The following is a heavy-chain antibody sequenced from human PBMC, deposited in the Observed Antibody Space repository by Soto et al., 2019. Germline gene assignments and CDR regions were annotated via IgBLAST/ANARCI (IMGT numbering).Heavy chain of an antibody. V-gene: IGHV3-33*01. J-gene: IGHJ4*02. Sequence: GGSLRLSCAASGFTFSSYGMHWVRQAPGKGLEWVAVIWYDGSNKYYADSVKGRFTISRDNSKNTLYLQMNSLRAEDTAVYYCARIASPYSSGWYLPDYWGQGTLVTVSS. D-gene: IGHD6-19*01. CDR2: IWYDGSNK. CDR1: GFTFSSYG. CDR3: ARIASPYSSGWYLPDY.